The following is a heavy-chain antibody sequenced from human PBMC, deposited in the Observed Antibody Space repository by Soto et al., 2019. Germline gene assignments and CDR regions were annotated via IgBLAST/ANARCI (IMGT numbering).Heavy chain of an antibody. Sequence: QVQLVESGGGVVQPGRSLRLSCAASGFTFSSYGMHWVRQAPGKGLEWVEVISYDGSNKYYADSVKGRFTISRDNSKNTLYLQMNSLRAEETAVYYWSGDSSGWHLDYWGQGTLVNVSS. CDR3: SGDSSGWHLDY. CDR2: ISYDGSNK. J-gene: IGHJ4*02. D-gene: IGHD6-19*01. CDR1: GFTFSSYG. V-gene: IGHV3-30*03.